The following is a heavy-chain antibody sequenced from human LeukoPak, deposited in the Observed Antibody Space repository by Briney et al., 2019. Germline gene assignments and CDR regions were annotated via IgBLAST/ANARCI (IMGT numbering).Heavy chain of an antibody. V-gene: IGHV3-33*06. D-gene: IGHD6-13*01. CDR2: IWYDGSNT. CDR3: AKDLRYSSS. Sequence: GGSLRLSCAASGFGFSGNGMHWVRQAPGKGLEWVAVIWYDGSNTYYADSVKGRFTISRDNSKNTLYLQMNSLRAEDTAVYYCAKDLRYSSSWGQGTLVTVSS. CDR1: GFGFSGNG. J-gene: IGHJ4*02.